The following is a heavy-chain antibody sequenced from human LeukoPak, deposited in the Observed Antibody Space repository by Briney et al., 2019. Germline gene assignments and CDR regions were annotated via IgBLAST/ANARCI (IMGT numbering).Heavy chain of an antibody. CDR2: MNPNSGNT. J-gene: IGHJ4*02. D-gene: IGHD2-2*01. V-gene: IGHV1-8*03. CDR1: GYSFTSYD. CDR3: TRGLPRDGLVVIAAANEY. Sequence: ASVNVSCKASGYSFTSYDINWVRQATGQGLEWMGWMNPNSGNTGYAQKFQGRVTITRDTSISTAYMELSRLTSEDTGVYYCTRGLPRDGLVVIAAANEYWGQGSLVTVSS.